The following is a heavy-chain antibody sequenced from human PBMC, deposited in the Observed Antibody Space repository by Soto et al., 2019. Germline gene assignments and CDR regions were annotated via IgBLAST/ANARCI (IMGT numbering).Heavy chain of an antibody. CDR3: ARGIRNYYGVDV. CDR1: GFTFNIYW. V-gene: IGHV3-74*01. CDR2: IKFDESTT. J-gene: IGHJ6*02. D-gene: IGHD5-18*01. Sequence: EVQVVESGGGLIQPGGSLRLSCVASGFTFNIYWMHWVRQAPGKGLVWVSRIKFDESTTSYADSVKGRFTISRDNAKNTVFLQMNGLRADDTGVYYCARGIRNYYGVDVWGQGTTVTVSS.